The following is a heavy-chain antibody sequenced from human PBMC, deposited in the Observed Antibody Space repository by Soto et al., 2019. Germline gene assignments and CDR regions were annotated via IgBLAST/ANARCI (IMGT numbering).Heavy chain of an antibody. D-gene: IGHD3-10*01. V-gene: IGHV3-53*01. CDR3: TSAGSESGNFYISNYYAMDV. CDR1: GFSVSSDY. CDR2: IYSGGDT. Sequence: PGGSLRLSCAASGFSVSSDYMSWVRQAPGKGLEWVSLIYSGGDTYYADSVKGRFTISRDISSNTIYLHMTSLRADDTAIYYCTSAGSESGNFYISNYYAMDVWGRGTTGTV. J-gene: IGHJ6*02.